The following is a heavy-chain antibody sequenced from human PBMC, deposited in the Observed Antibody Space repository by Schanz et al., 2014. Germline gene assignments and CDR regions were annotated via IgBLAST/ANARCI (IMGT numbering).Heavy chain of an antibody. CDR2: INWSDGGST. D-gene: IGHD3-10*01. V-gene: IGHV3-20*04. J-gene: IGHJ4*02. CDR3: VRDELLWFGEVLSLDY. Sequence: EAQLLDSGGGLAQPGGSLRLSCAASGFTFSDYSMNWVRQAPGKGLEWVSRINWSDGGSTGYADSVRGRFTISRDNAKNSLYLQMNSLRAEDTALYYCVRDELLWFGEVLSLDYWGQGALXTVAS. CDR1: GFTFSDYS.